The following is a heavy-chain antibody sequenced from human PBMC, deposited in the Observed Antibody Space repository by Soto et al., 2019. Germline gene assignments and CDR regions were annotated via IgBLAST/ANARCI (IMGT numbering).Heavy chain of an antibody. Sequence: GASVKVSCKDSGYTFTSYGTSSVRQAPGQGLEWMGWISADNGNTNYAQKLHGRVTTTTDTSTSTAYMELRSLRSDDTAVYYCARDKSVAGWGDFDYWGQGTLVTVSS. CDR2: ISADNGNT. D-gene: IGHD6-19*01. V-gene: IGHV1-18*04. CDR1: GYTFTSYG. J-gene: IGHJ4*02. CDR3: ARDKSVAGWGDFDY.